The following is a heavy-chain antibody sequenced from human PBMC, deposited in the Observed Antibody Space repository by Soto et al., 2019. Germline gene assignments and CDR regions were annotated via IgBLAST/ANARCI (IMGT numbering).Heavy chain of an antibody. Sequence: EVQLVESGGGLVKPGGSLRLSCAASGFTFSSYSVNWVRQAPGKGLEWVSSISSSSSYIYYADSVKGRFTISRDNAKNSLYLQMNSLRAEDTAVYYCARGPYGDYFFDYWGQGTLVTVSS. CDR1: GFTFSSYS. V-gene: IGHV3-21*01. D-gene: IGHD4-17*01. J-gene: IGHJ4*02. CDR2: ISSSSSYI. CDR3: ARGPYGDYFFDY.